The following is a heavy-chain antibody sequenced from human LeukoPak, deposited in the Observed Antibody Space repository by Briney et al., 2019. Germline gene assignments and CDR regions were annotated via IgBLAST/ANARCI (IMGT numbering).Heavy chain of an antibody. CDR3: TAADRGCSYGTYYYYMDV. J-gene: IGHJ6*03. Sequence: GGSLRLSCAASGFTFSGSAMHWVRQASGKGLEWVGRIRSKANSYATAYAASVKGRFTIARDDSKNTAYLQMNSLKTEDAAVYYCTAADRGCSYGTYYYYMDVWGKGTTVTISS. CDR2: IRSKANSYAT. CDR1: GFTFSGSA. V-gene: IGHV3-73*01. D-gene: IGHD5-18*01.